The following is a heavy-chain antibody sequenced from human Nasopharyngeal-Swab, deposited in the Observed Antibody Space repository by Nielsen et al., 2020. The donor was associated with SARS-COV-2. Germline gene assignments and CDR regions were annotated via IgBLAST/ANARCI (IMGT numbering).Heavy chain of an antibody. CDR2: TSYQGSNT. CDR3: AKTSYEVLYQGLVDY. D-gene: IGHD2-2*02. CDR1: GFTFSRYG. Sequence: GASLKISCVASGFTFSRYGMHWVRQAPGKGLEWVAITSYQGSNTYYADSVKGRFTISRDNSKNTLYLQMNSLRAEDMAMYYCAKTSYEVLYQGLVDYWGQGTLVTVSS. V-gene: IGHV3-30*18. J-gene: IGHJ4*02.